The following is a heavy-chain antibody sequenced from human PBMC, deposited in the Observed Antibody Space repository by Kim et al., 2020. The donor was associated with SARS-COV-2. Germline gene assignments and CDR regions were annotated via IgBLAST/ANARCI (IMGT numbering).Heavy chain of an antibody. J-gene: IGHJ3*02. CDR2: ISWNSGSI. Sequence: GGSLRLSCAASGFTFDDYAMHWVRQAPGKGLEWVSGISWNSGSIGYADSVKGRFTISRDNAKNSLYLQMNSLRAEDTALYYCAKLPTTVTDDAFDIWGQGTMVTVSS. D-gene: IGHD4-17*01. CDR3: AKLPTTVTDDAFDI. CDR1: GFTFDDYA. V-gene: IGHV3-9*01.